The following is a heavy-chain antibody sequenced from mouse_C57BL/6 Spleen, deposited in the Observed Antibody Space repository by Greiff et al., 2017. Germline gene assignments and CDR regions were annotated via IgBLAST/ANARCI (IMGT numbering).Heavy chain of an antibody. J-gene: IGHJ3*01. Sequence: VQLQQPGAALVKPGASVKMSCKASGYTFTSYWITWVKQRPGPGLEWIGDIYPGSGSTNYNEKFKSTATLTVDTASSTAYMQLSSLTSEDSAVYYCAREGANYDKTWFAYWGKGTLVTGSA. V-gene: IGHV1-55*01. CDR3: AREGANYDKTWFAY. CDR2: IYPGSGST. CDR1: GYTFTSYW. D-gene: IGHD2-4*01.